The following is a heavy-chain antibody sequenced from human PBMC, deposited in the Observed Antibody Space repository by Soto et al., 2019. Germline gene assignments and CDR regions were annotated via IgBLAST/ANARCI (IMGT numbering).Heavy chain of an antibody. CDR2: ITSDGKSK. CDR3: AGESGDWAHNSLGP. D-gene: IGHD2-21*02. Sequence: AGGSLRLSCAASGFNFSNHWMHWVRQRPAEGLVWVSRITSDGKSKAYAESVKGRFAISRDNAKNTLYLQMNGLTAEDTAVYYCAGESGDWAHNSLGPCSHGPLVTVSS. V-gene: IGHV3-74*01. J-gene: IGHJ5*02. CDR1: GFNFSNHW.